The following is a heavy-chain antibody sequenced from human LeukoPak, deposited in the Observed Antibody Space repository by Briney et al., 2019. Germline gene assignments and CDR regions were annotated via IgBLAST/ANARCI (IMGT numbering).Heavy chain of an antibody. V-gene: IGHV4-4*07. Sequence: SETLSLTCSVSGGSSSSHYWSWIRQPAGKGLEWIGRMYTSGSTNYNPSLRSRVTISVDTSKNQFSLKLSSVTAADTAVYYCARVRGSSWSYPEYFQHWGQGTLVTVSS. CDR2: MYTSGST. CDR3: ARVRGSSWSYPEYFQH. J-gene: IGHJ1*01. CDR1: GGSSSSHY. D-gene: IGHD6-13*01.